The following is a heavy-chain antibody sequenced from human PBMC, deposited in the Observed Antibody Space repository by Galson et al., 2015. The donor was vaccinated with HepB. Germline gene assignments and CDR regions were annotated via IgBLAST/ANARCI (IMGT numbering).Heavy chain of an antibody. CDR3: ARDGGGGVPFDY. D-gene: IGHD3-16*01. Sequence: SVKVSCKASGYTFTSYAMHWVRQAPGQRLEWMGWINAGNGNTKYSQKFQGRVTITRDTSASTAYMELSSLRSEDTAVYYCARDGGGGVPFDYWGQGTLVTVSS. J-gene: IGHJ4*02. CDR1: GYTFTSYA. V-gene: IGHV1-3*01. CDR2: INAGNGNT.